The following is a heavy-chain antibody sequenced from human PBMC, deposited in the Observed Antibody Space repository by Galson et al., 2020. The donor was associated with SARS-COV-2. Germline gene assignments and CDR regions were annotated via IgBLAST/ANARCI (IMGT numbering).Heavy chain of an antibody. Sequence: ASETLSLTCTVSGGGVGSTSFYWGWIRQPPGKGLEWIGSIYYRGTTNYNPSFKRRVTMSIDTSENRFSLKLTSVTAADTAVYYCARQAVGAEFEYWGQGTLVAVSS. CDR2: IYYRGTT. CDR3: ARQAVGAEFEY. V-gene: IGHV4-39*01. J-gene: IGHJ4*02. D-gene: IGHD1-26*01. CDR1: GGGVGSTSFY.